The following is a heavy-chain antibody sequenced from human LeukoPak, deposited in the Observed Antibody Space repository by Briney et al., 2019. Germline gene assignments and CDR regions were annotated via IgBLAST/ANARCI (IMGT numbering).Heavy chain of an antibody. D-gene: IGHD3-22*01. CDR2: INHSGST. CDR3: ARGSVIVVVTDYYYYGMDV. Sequence: SETLSLTCAVYGGSFSGYYWSWIRQPPGKGLEWIGEINHSGSTNYNPSLKSRVTISVDTSKNQFSLKLSSVTAAETAVYYCARGSVIVVVTDYYYYGMDVWGQGTTVTVSS. CDR1: GGSFSGYY. V-gene: IGHV4-34*01. J-gene: IGHJ6*02.